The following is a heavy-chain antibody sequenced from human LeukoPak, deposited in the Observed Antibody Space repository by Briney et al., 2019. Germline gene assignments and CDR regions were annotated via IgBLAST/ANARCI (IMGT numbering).Heavy chain of an antibody. D-gene: IGHD6-13*01. CDR2: IYYSGST. CDR1: GGSISSSSYY. J-gene: IGHJ4*02. V-gene: IGHV4-39*01. CDR3: ARHMAAAVDY. Sequence: SETLSLTCTVSGGSISSSSYYWGWIRQPPGKRLEWIGSIYYSGSTYYNPSLKSRVTISVDTSKNQFSLKLSSVTAADTAVYYCARHMAAAVDYWGQGTLVTVSS.